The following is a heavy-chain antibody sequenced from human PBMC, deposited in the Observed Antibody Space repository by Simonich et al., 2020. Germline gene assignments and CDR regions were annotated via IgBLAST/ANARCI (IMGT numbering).Heavy chain of an antibody. V-gene: IGHV4-34*01. CDR1: GGSVSGYY. CDR3: ARCGLVNYDILTGYHNWFDP. Sequence: QVQLQQWGAGLLKPSETLSLTCAVYGGSVSGYYLSWIRQPPGKGLGWIGEINHSGDTTHTLALKSSVTISVDTSKNQFSLKRSSVTAADTAVYYCARCGLVNYDILTGYHNWFDPWGQGTLVTVSS. CDR2: INHSGDT. D-gene: IGHD3-9*01. J-gene: IGHJ5*02.